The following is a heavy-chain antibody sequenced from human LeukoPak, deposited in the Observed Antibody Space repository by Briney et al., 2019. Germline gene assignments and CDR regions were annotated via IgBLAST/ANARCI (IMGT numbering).Heavy chain of an antibody. D-gene: IGHD2-8*02. J-gene: IGHJ4*02. Sequence: GGSLRLSCVASGFTCSDHYMDWVRQAPGKGLEWVARTRDKGHSDTTEYAASVKGRFTISRDDSRNSLYLQMNSLKPEDTAVYYCARVPTGKFYFDYWGRGTLVAVPS. V-gene: IGHV3-72*01. CDR1: GFTCSDHY. CDR2: TRDKGHSDTT. CDR3: ARVPTGKFYFDY.